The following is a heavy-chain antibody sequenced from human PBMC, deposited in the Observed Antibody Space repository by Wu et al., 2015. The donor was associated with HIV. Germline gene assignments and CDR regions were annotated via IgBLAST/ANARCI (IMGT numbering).Heavy chain of an antibody. CDR2: IIPIFGTA. D-gene: IGHD3-22*01. Sequence: QVQLVQSGAEVKKPGSSVKVSCKASGGTFSSYAISWVRQAPGQGLEWMGRIIPIFGTANYAQKFQGRVTITADESTSTAYMELSSLRSEDTAVYYCARDHQSGSGYYWYFDLWGRGTWSLSPQ. CDR3: ARDHQSGSGYYWYFDL. J-gene: IGHJ2*01. V-gene: IGHV1-69*13. CDR1: GGTFSSYA.